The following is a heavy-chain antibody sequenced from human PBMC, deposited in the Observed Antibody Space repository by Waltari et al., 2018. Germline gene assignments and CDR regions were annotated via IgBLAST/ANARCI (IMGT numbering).Heavy chain of an antibody. CDR3: ARDAPSTVTTYLFDY. Sequence: QVQLVQSGAEVKKPGSSVKVSCKASGGTFSSYTISWVRQATGQGLEWMGRIIPSLGIANYAQKFQGRVTITADKSTSTAYMELSSLRSEDTAVYYCARDAPSTVTTYLFDYWGQGTLVTVSS. V-gene: IGHV1-69*08. CDR2: IIPSLGIA. J-gene: IGHJ4*02. CDR1: GGTFSSYT. D-gene: IGHD4-4*01.